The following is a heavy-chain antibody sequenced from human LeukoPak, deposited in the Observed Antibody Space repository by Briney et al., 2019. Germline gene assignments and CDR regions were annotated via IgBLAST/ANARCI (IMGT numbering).Heavy chain of an antibody. Sequence: SETLSLTCAVYGGSFSGYYWSWIRQPPGKGLEWIGEIKHSGSTNYNPSLKSRVTISVDTSKNQFSLKLSSVTAADTAVYYCARDVGFGELLPYYFDYWGQGTLVTVSS. CDR2: IKHSGST. CDR1: GGSFSGYY. V-gene: IGHV4-34*01. CDR3: ARDVGFGELLPYYFDY. J-gene: IGHJ4*02. D-gene: IGHD3-10*01.